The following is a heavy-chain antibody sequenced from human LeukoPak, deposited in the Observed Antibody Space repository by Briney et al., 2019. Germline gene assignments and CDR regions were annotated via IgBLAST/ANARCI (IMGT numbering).Heavy chain of an antibody. CDR3: AIDPGGFGEPKDAFDI. CDR1: GFTFSSYA. V-gene: IGHV3-23*01. J-gene: IGHJ3*02. CDR2: ISGSGGST. Sequence: GGSLRLSCAASGFTFSSYAMSWVRQAPGKGLEWVSAISGSGGSTYYADSVKGRFTISRDNSKNTLYLQMNSLRAEDTAVYYCAIDPGGFGEPKDAFDIWGQGTMVTVSS. D-gene: IGHD3-10*01.